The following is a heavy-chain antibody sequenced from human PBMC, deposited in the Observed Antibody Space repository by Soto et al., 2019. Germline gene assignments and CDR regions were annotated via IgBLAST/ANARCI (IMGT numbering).Heavy chain of an antibody. Sequence: SPTLSLTCTVSGGSVTSGDNYWNWIRQPPGNGLEGICYIYYTGTTYYNPSLKSRVTISLDSSKNQFSLHLTYVTAADTAVYFCSRAVLDIAIVPAEYDGMDVWGQGTTVT. CDR3: SRAVLDIAIVPAEYDGMDV. V-gene: IGHV4-30-4*01. J-gene: IGHJ6*02. CDR1: GGSVTSGDNY. D-gene: IGHD2-2*01. CDR2: IYYTGTT.